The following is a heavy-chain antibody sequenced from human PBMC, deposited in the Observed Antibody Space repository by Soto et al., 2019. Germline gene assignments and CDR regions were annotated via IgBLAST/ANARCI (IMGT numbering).Heavy chain of an antibody. V-gene: IGHV3-30*03. D-gene: IGHD4-17*01. CDR2: ISYDGSNK. CDR3: AGAPDYGDYNWFDP. J-gene: IGHJ5*02. CDR1: GFTFSSYG. Sequence: QVQLVESGGGVVQPGRSLRLSCAASGFTFSSYGMHWVRQAPGKGLEWVAVISYDGSNKYYADSVKGRFTISRDNSKNTLYVQMNSLRAEDTAVYYCAGAPDYGDYNWFDPWGQGTLVTVSS.